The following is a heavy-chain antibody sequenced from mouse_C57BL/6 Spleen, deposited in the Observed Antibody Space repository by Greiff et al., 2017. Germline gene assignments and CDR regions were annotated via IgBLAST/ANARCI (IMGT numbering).Heavy chain of an antibody. CDR3: ANLFSVFDV. J-gene: IGHJ1*03. CDR1: GYTFTDYY. V-gene: IGHV1-26*01. CDR2: INPNNGGT. Sequence: VQLQQSGPELVKPGASVKISCKASGYTFTDYYMNWVKQSHGKSLEWIGDINPNNGGTSYNQKFKGKATLTVDKSSSTAYMELRSLTSEDSAVYYCANLFSVFDVWGTGTTVTVSS. D-gene: IGHD1-1*01.